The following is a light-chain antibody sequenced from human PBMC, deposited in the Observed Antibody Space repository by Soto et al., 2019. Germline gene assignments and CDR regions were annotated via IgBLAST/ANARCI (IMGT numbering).Light chain of an antibody. CDR2: DVT. V-gene: IGLV2-14*01. CDR1: SSDVGGYNY. Sequence: QSALTQPASVSGSPGQSITISCTGTSSDVGGYNYVSWYQQHPGKAPKLMIYDVTNRPSGVSDRFSGSKSGSTASLTISGLQAEDEADYYCNSYRSGSPPYDVFGAGTKLTVL. J-gene: IGLJ1*01. CDR3: NSYRSGSPPYDV.